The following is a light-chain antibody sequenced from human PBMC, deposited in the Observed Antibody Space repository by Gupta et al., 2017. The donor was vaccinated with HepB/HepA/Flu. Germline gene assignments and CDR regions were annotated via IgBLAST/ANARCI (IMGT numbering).Light chain of an antibody. CDR1: SSNIGSNY. J-gene: IGLJ2*01. V-gene: IGLV1-47*01. CDR3: STWDVSPSGRGV. CDR2: RNN. Sequence: QSVLTQPPPISGTPVQRVTISCYGSSSNIGSNYVYWSQHLPGTAPKLLIYRNNQRPSGVPDRFSGSKSGAAGSLAISGRRSEDEAEYYCSTWDVSPSGRGVVGGGTKLPVL.